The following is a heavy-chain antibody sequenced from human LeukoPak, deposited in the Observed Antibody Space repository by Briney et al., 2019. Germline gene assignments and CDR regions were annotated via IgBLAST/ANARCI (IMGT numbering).Heavy chain of an antibody. V-gene: IGHV3-23*01. CDR3: AKLSWFGELTPFFDY. CDR2: ISGSGGST. D-gene: IGHD3-10*01. J-gene: IGHJ4*02. CDR1: GFTLSSYA. Sequence: GGSLRLSCAASGFTLSSYAMSWVRQAPGKGLEWVSAISGSGGSTYYADSVKGRFTISRDNSKNTLYLQMNSLRAEDTAVYYCAKLSWFGELTPFFDYWGQGTLVTVSS.